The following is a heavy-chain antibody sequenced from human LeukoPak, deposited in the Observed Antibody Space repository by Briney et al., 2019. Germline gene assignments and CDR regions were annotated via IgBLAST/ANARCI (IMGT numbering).Heavy chain of an antibody. V-gene: IGHV1-2*02. D-gene: IGHD2-21*02. CDR1: GYTFTGYY. Sequence: ASVEVSCKASGYTFTGYYMHWVRQAPGQGLEWMGWINPNSGGTNYAQKFQGRVTMTRDTSISTAYMELSRLRSDDTAVYYCARDIFPYCGGDCYVDYWGQGTLVTVSS. J-gene: IGHJ4*02. CDR2: INPNSGGT. CDR3: ARDIFPYCGGDCYVDY.